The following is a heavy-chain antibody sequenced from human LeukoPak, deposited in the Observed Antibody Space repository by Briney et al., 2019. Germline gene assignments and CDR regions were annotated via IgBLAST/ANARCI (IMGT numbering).Heavy chain of an antibody. CDR3: ARGDPSSGWYGNWFDP. Sequence: SETLSLTCTVSGGSISSYYWSWTRQPPGKGLEWIGYIYYSGSTNYNPSLKSRVTISVDTSKNQFSLKLSSVTAADTAVYYCARGDPSSGWYGNWFDPWGQGTLVTVSS. CDR2: IYYSGST. V-gene: IGHV4-59*01. J-gene: IGHJ5*02. CDR1: GGSISSYY. D-gene: IGHD6-19*01.